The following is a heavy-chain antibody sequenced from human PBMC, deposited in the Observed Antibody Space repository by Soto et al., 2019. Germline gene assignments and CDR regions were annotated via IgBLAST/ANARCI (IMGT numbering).Heavy chain of an antibody. CDR1: GFTFSSYG. J-gene: IGHJ4*02. CDR3: AKEGYYDFWSGTPFDY. CDR2: ISYDGSNK. Sequence: PGGSLRLSCAASGFTFSSYGMHWVRQAPGKGLEWVAVISYDGSNKYYADSVKGRFTISRDNSKNTLYLQMNSLRAEDTAVYYCAKEGYYDFWSGTPFDYWGQGTLVTVSS. V-gene: IGHV3-30*18. D-gene: IGHD3-3*01.